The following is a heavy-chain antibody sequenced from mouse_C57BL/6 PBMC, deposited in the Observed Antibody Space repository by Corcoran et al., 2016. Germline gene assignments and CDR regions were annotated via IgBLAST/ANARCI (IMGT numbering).Heavy chain of an antibody. CDR3: ARDWGYAMDY. D-gene: IGHD4-1*01. CDR1: GYTFTDYY. J-gene: IGHJ4*01. V-gene: IGHV1-76*01. CDR2: IYPGSGNT. Sequence: QVQLKQSGAELVRPGASVKLSCKASGYTFTDYYINWVKQRPGQGLEWIARIYPGSGNTYYNEKFKGKATLTAEKSSSTAYMQLSSLTSEDSAVYFCARDWGYAMDYWGQGTSVTVSS.